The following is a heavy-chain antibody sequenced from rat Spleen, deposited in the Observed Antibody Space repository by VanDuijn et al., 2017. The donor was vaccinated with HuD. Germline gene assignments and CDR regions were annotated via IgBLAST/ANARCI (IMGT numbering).Heavy chain of an antibody. CDR2: IWGDGST. CDR3: TRDPPGSSGVMDV. J-gene: IGHJ4*01. CDR1: GFSLISYA. D-gene: IGHD5-1*01. V-gene: IGHV2-15*01. Sequence: QVQLKESGPGLVQSSQTLSLTCNVSGFSLISYAVNWVRQPPGKGLEWMGGIWGDGSTNYNSPLKSRLSISRDASKSQVLLKMSGLQTDDTGTYYCTRDPPGSSGVMDVWGQGASVTVSS.